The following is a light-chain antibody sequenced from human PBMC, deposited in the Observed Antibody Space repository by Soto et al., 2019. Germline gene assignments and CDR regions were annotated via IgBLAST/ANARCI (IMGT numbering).Light chain of an antibody. CDR2: GAS. Sequence: EIVLTQSPGTLSLSPGERATLSCRASQSVSSSYLARYQQKPGQAPRLLIYGASTGATGIPDRFSGSGSGTDFTLTISRLEPEDFAVYYCQQYGSSPPVTFGQGTRLEIK. CDR3: QQYGSSPPVT. CDR1: QSVSSSY. V-gene: IGKV3-20*01. J-gene: IGKJ5*01.